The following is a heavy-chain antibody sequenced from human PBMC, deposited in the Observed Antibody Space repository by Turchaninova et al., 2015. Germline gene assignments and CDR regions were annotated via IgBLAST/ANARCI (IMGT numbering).Heavy chain of an antibody. CDR3: ALQTA. CDR1: GFTFSSYG. V-gene: IGHV3-30*02. J-gene: IGHJ3*01. CDR2: IRHDGITK. Sequence: QVQLVESGGGVVQRGGSLRLSCAASGFTFSSYGMHWVRQAPGKCLEWVAFIRHDGITKYNADTVQGRFTISRDKSKNTLHLQMNSLRLEDTAVYYCALQTAWGQGTMVTVSS.